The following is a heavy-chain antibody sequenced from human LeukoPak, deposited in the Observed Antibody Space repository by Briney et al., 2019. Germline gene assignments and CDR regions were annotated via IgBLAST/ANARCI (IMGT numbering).Heavy chain of an antibody. J-gene: IGHJ4*02. CDR3: ARDSELTGDRVEY. V-gene: IGHV3-53*01. D-gene: IGHD5-24*01. CDR2: IYSGGST. CDR1: GFTVSSNF. Sequence: GGSLRLSCAASGFTVSSNFLSWVRQPPGKGLEWVSDIYSGGSTYYADSVKGRFTISRDNSKNTLYLQMNSLRAEDTAVYYCARDSELTGDRVEYWGQGTLVTVSS.